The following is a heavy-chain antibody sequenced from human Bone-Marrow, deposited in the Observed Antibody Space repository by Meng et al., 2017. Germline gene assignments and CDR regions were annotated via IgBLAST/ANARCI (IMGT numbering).Heavy chain of an antibody. Sequence: ASVKVSCKPSGYNFPDYYIHWVRQAPGQGLEWMGIINPSGGSTSYAQKFQGRVTMTRDTSTSTVYMELSSLRSEDTAVYYCARSPYTAMANDAFDIWGQGTMVTVSS. J-gene: IGHJ3*02. D-gene: IGHD5-18*01. CDR2: INPSGGST. CDR3: ARSPYTAMANDAFDI. CDR1: GYNFPDYY. V-gene: IGHV1-46*01.